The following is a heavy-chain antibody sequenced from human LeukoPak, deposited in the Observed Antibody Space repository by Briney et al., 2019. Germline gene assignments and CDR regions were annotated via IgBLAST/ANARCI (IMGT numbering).Heavy chain of an antibody. D-gene: IGHD6-13*01. V-gene: IGHV3-23*01. CDR1: GFTFSSYA. Sequence: GGSLRLSCAASGFTFSSYAMSWVRQAQGKVLEWVSAISGSGGSTYYADSVKGRFTISRDNSKNTLYLQMNSLRAEDTAVYYCAAVLYSSSWLNWGQGTLVTVSS. CDR3: AAVLYSSSWLN. CDR2: ISGSGGST. J-gene: IGHJ4*02.